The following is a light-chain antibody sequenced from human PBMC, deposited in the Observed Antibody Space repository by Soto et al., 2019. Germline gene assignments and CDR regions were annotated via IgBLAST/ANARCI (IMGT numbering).Light chain of an antibody. Sequence: QSVLTQPASVSGSPGQSITISCTGTSSDVGSYNLVSWYQLHPGKAPKLMIYEANKRPSGVSNLFSGSKSSNTASLTISGLQAEDEAEYYCSSSAGYSTSVVFGGGTKLTVL. CDR1: SSDVGSYNL. J-gene: IGLJ2*01. CDR3: SSSAGYSTSVV. CDR2: EAN. V-gene: IGLV2-23*01.